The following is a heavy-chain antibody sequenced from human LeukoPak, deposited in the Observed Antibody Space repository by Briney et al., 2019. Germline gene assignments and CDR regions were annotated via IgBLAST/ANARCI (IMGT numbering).Heavy chain of an antibody. CDR3: ARWRRGRYNWFDP. D-gene: IGHD1-26*01. CDR2: IDPGSGVI. V-gene: IGHV3-11*01. J-gene: IGHJ5*02. Sequence: PGGSLRLSCVASGFDFSDYYMSWIRQAPGKGLEWVSSIDPGSGVIYYGDSVKGRFTISRDNAKTSLDLQMNSLRVEDTAVYYCARWRRGRYNWFDPWGQGTLVVVST. CDR1: GFDFSDYY.